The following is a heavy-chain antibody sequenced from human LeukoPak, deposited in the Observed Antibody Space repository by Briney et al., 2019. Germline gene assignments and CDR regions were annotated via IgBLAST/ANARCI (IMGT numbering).Heavy chain of an antibody. CDR1: GGSFSGYY. Sequence: SETLSLTCAVYGGSFSGYYWSWIRQPPGKGLEWIGEINHSGSTNYNPSLKSRVTISVDTSKNQFSLKLSSVTAAGTAVYYCARTYYYTSGSYSLDYWGQGTLVSVSS. CDR2: INHSGST. CDR3: ARTYYYTSGSYSLDY. J-gene: IGHJ4*02. D-gene: IGHD3-10*01. V-gene: IGHV4-34*01.